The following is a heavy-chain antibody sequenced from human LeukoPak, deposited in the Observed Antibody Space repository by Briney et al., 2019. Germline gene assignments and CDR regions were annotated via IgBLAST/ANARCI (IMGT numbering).Heavy chain of an antibody. D-gene: IGHD6-6*01. CDR1: GGSISSGSYY. V-gene: IGHV4-61*02. Sequence: SQTLSLTRTVSGGSISSGSYYWSWIRQPAGKGLEWIGRIYTSGSTNYNPSLKSRVTISVDTSKNQFSLKLSSVTAADTAVYYCARDRQGFDAFDIWGQGTMVTVSS. J-gene: IGHJ3*02. CDR2: IYTSGST. CDR3: ARDRQGFDAFDI.